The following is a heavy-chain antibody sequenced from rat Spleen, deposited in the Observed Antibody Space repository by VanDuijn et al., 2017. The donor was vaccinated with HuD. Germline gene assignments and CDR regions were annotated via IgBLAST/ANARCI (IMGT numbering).Heavy chain of an antibody. J-gene: IGHJ3*01. CDR2: ISTRGGST. CDR3: TTDRDYYSSYIPRFAY. D-gene: IGHD1-2*01. Sequence: EVQLVESGGGLVQPGRSLKLSCAASGFTFSSFPMAWVRQAPTKGLEWVATISTRGGSTYYRDSVKGRFTISRDNAKSTLYLQMNSLRSEDTATYYCTTDRDYYSSYIPRFAYWGQGTLVTVSS. V-gene: IGHV5-46*01. CDR1: GFTFSSFP.